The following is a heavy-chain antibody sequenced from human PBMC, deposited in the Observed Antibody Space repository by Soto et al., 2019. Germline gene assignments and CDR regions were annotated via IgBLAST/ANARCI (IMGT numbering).Heavy chain of an antibody. CDR2: IYHTGST. D-gene: IGHD2-15*01. V-gene: IGHV4-4*02. CDR3: APLPPRIVVVVLPIPT. J-gene: IGHJ4*02. CDR1: GASISSTNW. Sequence: QVQLQESGPRLVKPSGTLSLTCAVSGASISSTNWWTWVRQPPGKGLEWIGEIYHTGSTKYNPSLKSRVTISLDKSNNPFSLNLRSVTAADTAVYYCAPLPPRIVVVVLPIPTWGQGTLVTVSS.